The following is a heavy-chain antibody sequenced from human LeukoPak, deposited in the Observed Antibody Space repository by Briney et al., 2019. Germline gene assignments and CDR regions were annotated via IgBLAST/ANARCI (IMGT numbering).Heavy chain of an antibody. CDR2: INHSGST. CDR3: ASPATYDSSGYYYTAFDI. Sequence: SETLSLTCAVYGGSFSGYYWSWIRQPPGKGLEWIGEINHSGSTNYNPSLKSRVTISVDTSKNQFSLKLSSVTAADTAVYYCASPATYDSSGYYYTAFDIWGQGTMVTVSS. J-gene: IGHJ3*02. CDR1: GGSFSGYY. D-gene: IGHD3-22*01. V-gene: IGHV4-34*01.